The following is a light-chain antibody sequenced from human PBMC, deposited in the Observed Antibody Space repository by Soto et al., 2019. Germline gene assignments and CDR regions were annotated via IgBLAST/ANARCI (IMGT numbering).Light chain of an antibody. CDR2: TNN. CDR3: VSWYDSLSGWV. J-gene: IGLJ3*02. Sequence: QSVLTQPPSTCETPGQRVTLACSGSSSNIGSNYVYWYQQITGTAPKILIYTNNQRPSGVPERFSGSKSGTSASLAISGLRSDDESDYYCVSWYDSLSGWVFGGGTKLTGL. CDR1: SSNIGSNY. V-gene: IGLV1-47*01.